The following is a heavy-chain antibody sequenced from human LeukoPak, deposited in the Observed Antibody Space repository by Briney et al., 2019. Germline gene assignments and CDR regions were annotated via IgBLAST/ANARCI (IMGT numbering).Heavy chain of an antibody. CDR3: AKDTRGAYLRD. CDR2: ISNSSSTI. D-gene: IGHD3-10*01. Sequence: GGSLRLSCAASGFIFSSYNMNWVRQAPGKGLEWVSYISNSSSTINYADSVKGRFTISRDNAKNSLYLQMNSLRAEDTAVYYCAKDTRGAYLRDWGQGTLVTVSS. V-gene: IGHV3-48*04. CDR1: GFIFSSYN. J-gene: IGHJ4*02.